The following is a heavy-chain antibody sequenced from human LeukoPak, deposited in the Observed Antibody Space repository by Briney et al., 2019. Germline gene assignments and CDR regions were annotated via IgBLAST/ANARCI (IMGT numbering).Heavy chain of an antibody. CDR2: INPSNGNT. Sequence: GASVKVSCKASGYTFIRYGISWVRQAPGQGLEWMGWINPSNGNTNYVQKLQGRVTMTTDTSTSTAYMELRSPRSDDTAVYYCARVGYDSSGRHRYAFDIWGQGTMVTVSS. D-gene: IGHD3-22*01. CDR1: GYTFIRYG. V-gene: IGHV1-18*01. J-gene: IGHJ3*02. CDR3: ARVGYDSSGRHRYAFDI.